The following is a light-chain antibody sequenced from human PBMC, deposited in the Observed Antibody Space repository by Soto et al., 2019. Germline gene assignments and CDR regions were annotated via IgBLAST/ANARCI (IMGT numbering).Light chain of an antibody. Sequence: DIQMTQSPSSLSASLGDRVTITCQASQDINNYLNWYQQKPGKAPKLLIYDASNLETGVPSRFSRGGSGTDFTFTISSLQPEDIATYYCQQYGNLLWTFGQGTKVEIK. CDR2: DAS. CDR3: QQYGNLLWT. V-gene: IGKV1-33*01. CDR1: QDINNY. J-gene: IGKJ1*01.